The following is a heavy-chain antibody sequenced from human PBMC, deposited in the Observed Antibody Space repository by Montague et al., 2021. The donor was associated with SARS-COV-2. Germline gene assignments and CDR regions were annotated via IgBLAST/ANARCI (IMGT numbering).Heavy chain of an antibody. CDR3: ARVSISYDPDDASYGMDV. CDR1: SGSFSDFY. D-gene: IGHD1-1*01. CDR2: INHTGSA. Sequence: SETLSLTCAVYSGSFSDFYWTWIRQSPGKGLEWIGEINHTGSATYNPSLKSRVTISVDTSKNQFSLKLGSVTAADTAVYYCARVSISYDPDDASYGMDVWGQGTTVTVSS. J-gene: IGHJ6*02. V-gene: IGHV4-34*01.